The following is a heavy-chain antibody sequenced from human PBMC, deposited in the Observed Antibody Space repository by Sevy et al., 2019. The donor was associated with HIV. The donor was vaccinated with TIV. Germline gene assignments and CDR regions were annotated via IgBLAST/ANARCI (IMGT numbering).Heavy chain of an antibody. Sequence: GGSLRLSCAASGFTFSSYAMSWVRQAPGKGLEWVSGISGSGGSTYYADSVKGRFTISRDNSKNTLCLQMNCLRAEDTAVYYCAKVDSSGYYSVSGFDYWGQGTLVTVSS. V-gene: IGHV3-23*01. D-gene: IGHD3-22*01. J-gene: IGHJ4*02. CDR3: AKVDSSGYYSVSGFDY. CDR1: GFTFSSYA. CDR2: ISGSGGST.